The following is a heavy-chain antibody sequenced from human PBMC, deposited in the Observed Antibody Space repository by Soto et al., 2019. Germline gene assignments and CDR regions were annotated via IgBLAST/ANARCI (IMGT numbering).Heavy chain of an antibody. CDR1: GFTFDDYA. D-gene: IGHD6-6*01. J-gene: IGHJ4*02. CDR2: ISWNSGSI. Sequence: GGSLRLSCAASGFTFDDYAMHWVRQAPGKGLEWVSGISWNSGSIGYADSVKGRFTISRDNAKNSLYLQMNSLRAEDTALYYCACAWYSSSGFDYWGQGTLVTVSS. V-gene: IGHV3-9*01. CDR3: ACAWYSSSGFDY.